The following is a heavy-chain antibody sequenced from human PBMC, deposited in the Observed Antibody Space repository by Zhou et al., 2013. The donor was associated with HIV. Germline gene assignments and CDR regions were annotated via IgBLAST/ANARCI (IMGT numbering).Heavy chain of an antibody. CDR1: GNTFSSYA. CDR3: ARGPILRYFDS. CDR2: IIPIFDTP. V-gene: IGHV1-69*05. D-gene: IGHD3-9*01. J-gene: IGHJ4*02. Sequence: QVQLVQSGAEVKKPGSSVKVSCKTSGNTFSSYAINWVRQAPGQGLEWMGGIIPIFDTPNYAQKFQGRVTITTDESTTTAYMEMTSLRSDDTAVYYCARGPILRYFDSWGQGTLVTVSS.